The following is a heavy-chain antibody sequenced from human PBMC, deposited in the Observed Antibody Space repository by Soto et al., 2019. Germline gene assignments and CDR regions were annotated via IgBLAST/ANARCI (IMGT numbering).Heavy chain of an antibody. J-gene: IGHJ4*02. CDR2: IIPILGIA. Sequence: ASVKVSCKASGGTFSSYTISWVRQAPGQGLEWMGRIIPILGIANYAQKFQGRVTITADKSTSTAYMELSSLRSEDTAVYYCARLPQKGGSYSDYWGQGTLVTVSS. D-gene: IGHD3-16*01. CDR1: GGTFSSYT. V-gene: IGHV1-69*02. CDR3: ARLPQKGGSYSDY.